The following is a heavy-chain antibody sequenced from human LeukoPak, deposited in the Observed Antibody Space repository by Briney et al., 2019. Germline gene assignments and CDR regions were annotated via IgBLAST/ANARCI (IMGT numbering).Heavy chain of an antibody. CDR3: ARASGSYGSGSYYYYGMDV. J-gene: IGHJ6*04. CDR1: GYSISSGYY. V-gene: IGHV4-38-2*01. D-gene: IGHD3-10*01. CDR2: IFHSGST. Sequence: SETLSLTCAVSGYSISSGYYWGWIRQPPGKGLEWIGSIFHSGSTYYNPSLKSRVNMSVDTSKNQISLKLSSVTAADTAVYYCARASGSYGSGSYYYYGMDVWGKGTTVTVSS.